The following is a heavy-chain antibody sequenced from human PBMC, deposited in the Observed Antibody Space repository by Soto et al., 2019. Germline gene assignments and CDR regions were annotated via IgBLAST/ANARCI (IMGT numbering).Heavy chain of an antibody. J-gene: IGHJ6*02. Sequence: GGSLRLSCTASGFTFGDYAMSWVRQAPGKGLEWVGFIRSKAYGGTTEYAASVKGRFTISRDDSKSIAYLQMNSLKTEDTAVYYCTRDQQVYGMDVWGQGTTVTVSS. CDR3: TRDQQVYGMDV. V-gene: IGHV3-49*04. CDR1: GFTFGDYA. CDR2: IRSKAYGGTT.